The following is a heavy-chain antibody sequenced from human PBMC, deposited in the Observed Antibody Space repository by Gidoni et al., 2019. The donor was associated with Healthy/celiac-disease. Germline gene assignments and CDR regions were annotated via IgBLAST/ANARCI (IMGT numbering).Heavy chain of an antibody. D-gene: IGHD2-15*01. CDR2: IYYSGST. Sequence: QVQLQESGPGLVKPSQTLSLTCTGSGGSISSGDYDWSWIRQPPGKGLVWIGYIYYSGSTYYNPSLKSRVTISVDTSKNQFSLKLSSVTDADTAVYYCARGRMTHDYYGMDVWGQGTTVTVSS. CDR3: ARGRMTHDYYGMDV. V-gene: IGHV4-30-4*01. CDR1: GGSISSGDYD. J-gene: IGHJ6*02.